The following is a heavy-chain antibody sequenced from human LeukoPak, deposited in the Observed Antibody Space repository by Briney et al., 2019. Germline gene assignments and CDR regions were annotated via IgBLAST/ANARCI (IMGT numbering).Heavy chain of an antibody. CDR2: IIPIFGTA. CDR1: GGTFSSYA. V-gene: IGHV1-69*13. CDR3: ARRSGYDYGDYGSDY. J-gene: IGHJ4*02. D-gene: IGHD4-17*01. Sequence: ASVKVSCKASGGTFSSYAISWVRQAPGQGLEWMGGIIPIFGTANYAQKFQGRVTITADESTNTAYMELGSLKASDTAMYYCARRSGYDYGDYGSDYRGQGTLVTVSS.